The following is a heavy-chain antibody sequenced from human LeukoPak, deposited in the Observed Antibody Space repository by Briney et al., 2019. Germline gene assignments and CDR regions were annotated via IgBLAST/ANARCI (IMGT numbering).Heavy chain of an antibody. CDR2: INPNSRGT. CDR3: ARDPGAITPYMDV. CDR1: GYTFTRYY. J-gene: IGHJ6*03. V-gene: IGHV1-2*02. Sequence: ASVKVSCKASGYTFTRYYMHGVRQAPGQGVEWMGWINPNSRGTDYAQKFQGRVTMTRDTSIYTAYMELSRRTYDDTAVYYCARDPGAITPYMDVWGKGTAVTISS. D-gene: IGHD2-15*01.